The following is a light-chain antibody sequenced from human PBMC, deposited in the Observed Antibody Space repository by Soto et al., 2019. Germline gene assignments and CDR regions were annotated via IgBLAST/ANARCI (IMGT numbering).Light chain of an antibody. CDR2: RAS. CDR3: QQYYSTLPT. CDR1: LSVLYSSNNKNY. V-gene: IGKV4-1*01. Sequence: DIVMTQSPDSLAVSLGERATINCKSSLSVLYSSNNKNYLAWYQQKPGQPPKLLIYRASTRESGVPDRFSGSGSGTDVTLTISSLQAEDVAVYYCQQYYSTLPTFGQGTKVEIK. J-gene: IGKJ1*01.